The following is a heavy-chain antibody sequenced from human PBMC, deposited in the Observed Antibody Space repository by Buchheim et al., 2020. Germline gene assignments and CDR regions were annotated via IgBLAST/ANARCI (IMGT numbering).Heavy chain of an antibody. CDR2: ISYDGSNK. V-gene: IGHV3-30*18. D-gene: IGHD4-17*01. Sequence: QVQLVESGGGVVQPGRSLRLSCAASGFTFSSYGMHWVRQAPGKGLEWVAVISYDGSNKYYADSVKGRFNISRDNSKNTLYLQMNSLRAEDTAVYYCAKEKEDGDYEDYFDYWGQGTL. CDR3: AKEKEDGDYEDYFDY. CDR1: GFTFSSYG. J-gene: IGHJ4*02.